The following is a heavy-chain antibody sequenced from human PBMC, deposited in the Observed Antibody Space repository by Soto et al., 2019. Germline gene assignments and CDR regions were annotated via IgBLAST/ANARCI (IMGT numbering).Heavy chain of an antibody. D-gene: IGHD4-17*01. CDR3: ARGVRLHFDI. J-gene: IGHJ4*02. Sequence: ASVKVSCKASGYSFTDYDINWVRQATGRGLEWMGWMNPNTGNTRYAQNFQGRLIMTRDTSISTAFMELSRLTSDDAAIYFCARGVRLHFDIWGQGTLVTVSS. V-gene: IGHV1-8*01. CDR1: GYSFTDYD. CDR2: MNPNTGNT.